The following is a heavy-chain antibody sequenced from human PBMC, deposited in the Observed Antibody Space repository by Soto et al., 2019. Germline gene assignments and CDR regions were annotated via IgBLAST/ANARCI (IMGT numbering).Heavy chain of an antibody. CDR2: ISSSSSTI. D-gene: IGHD6-19*01. V-gene: IGHV3-48*01. J-gene: IGHJ5*02. CDR1: GFTFSSYS. Sequence: GGSLRLSCAASGFTFSSYSMNWVRQAPGKGLEWVSYISSSSSTIYYADSVKGRFTISRDNAKNSLYLQMNSLRAEDTAVYYCARDQWLRPRYSSGWETNWFDPWGQGTLVTAPQ. CDR3: ARDQWLRPRYSSGWETNWFDP.